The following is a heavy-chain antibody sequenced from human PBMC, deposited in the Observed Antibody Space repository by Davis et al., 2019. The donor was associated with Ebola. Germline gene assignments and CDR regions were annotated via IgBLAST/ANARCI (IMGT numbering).Heavy chain of an antibody. D-gene: IGHD1-26*01. CDR3: ARGSLLGALFDS. CDR2: IIPILGIA. Sequence: SVKVSCKASGGTFSSYAISWVRQAPGQGLEWMGRIIPILGIANYAQKFQGRVTITADKSTSTAYMELSSLRSEDTAVYYCARGSLLGALFDSWGQGTLVTVSS. V-gene: IGHV1-69*04. J-gene: IGHJ4*02. CDR1: GGTFSSYA.